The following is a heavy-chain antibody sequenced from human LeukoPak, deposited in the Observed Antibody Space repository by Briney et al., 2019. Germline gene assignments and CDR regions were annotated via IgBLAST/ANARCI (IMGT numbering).Heavy chain of an antibody. CDR3: ANTYSSGWYVPQGYFDY. CDR2: ISGSGGST. V-gene: IGHV3-23*01. D-gene: IGHD6-19*01. CDR1: GFTFSSYA. Sequence: GGSLRLSCAASGFTFSSYAMSWVRQAPGKGLEWVSAISGSGGSTYYADSVKGRFTISRDNSKNTLYLQMNSLRAEDTAVYYRANTYSSGWYVPQGYFDYWGQGTLVTVSS. J-gene: IGHJ4*02.